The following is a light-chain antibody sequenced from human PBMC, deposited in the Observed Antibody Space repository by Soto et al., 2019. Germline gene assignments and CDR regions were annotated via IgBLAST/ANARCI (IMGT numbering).Light chain of an antibody. CDR2: AAS. CDR3: QQYHTWPVT. J-gene: IGKJ4*01. CDR1: QSISSY. V-gene: IGKV1-39*01. Sequence: DIQMTQSPSSLSASVGDRVTITCRASQSISSYLNWYQQKPGKAPKLLIYAASSLQSGVPSRFSGSGSGTDFTLTISSLQSEDCATYYCQQYHTWPVTFGGGTKVEIK.